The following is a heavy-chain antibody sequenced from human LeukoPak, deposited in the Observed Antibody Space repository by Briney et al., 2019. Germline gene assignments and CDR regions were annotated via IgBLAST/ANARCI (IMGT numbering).Heavy chain of an antibody. D-gene: IGHD4-11*01. CDR2: IYTSGST. J-gene: IGHJ4*02. Sequence: SETLSLTCTVSGGSISSSSYYWSWIRQPAGKGLEWIGRIYTSGSTNYNPSLKSRVTMSVDTSKNQFSLKLSSVTAADTAVYYCARDRLGRLQGPGAMATNDYWGQGTLVTVSS. CDR1: GGSISSSSYY. V-gene: IGHV4-61*02. CDR3: ARDRLGRLQGPGAMATNDY.